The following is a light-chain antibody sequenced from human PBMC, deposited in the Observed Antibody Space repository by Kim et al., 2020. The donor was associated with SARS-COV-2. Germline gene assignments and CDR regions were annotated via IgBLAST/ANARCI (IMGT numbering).Light chain of an antibody. CDR1: SSDIGAYNY. CDR2: EVS. J-gene: IGLJ1*01. V-gene: IGLV2-14*03. CDR3: NSYAGSNTLV. Sequence: GQSITISCTGTSSDIGAYNYVSWYRQHSGRAPTLMIYEVSERPSGISSRFSGSKSGNTASLTISGLQAEDEADYYCNSYAGSNTLVFGSGTKVTVL.